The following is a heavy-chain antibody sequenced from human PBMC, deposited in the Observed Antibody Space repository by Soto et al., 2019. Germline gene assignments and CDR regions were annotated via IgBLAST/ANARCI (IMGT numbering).Heavy chain of an antibody. CDR2: ISGSGGST. CDR3: AKAGGSIAVAGTYSY. CDR1: GFNFSSYA. J-gene: IGHJ4*02. Sequence: GGSLRLSCAAAGFNFSSYAMSWVRQDPGKGLEWVSAISGSGGSTYYADSVKGRFTISRDNSKNTLYLQMNSLRAEDTAVYYCAKAGGSIAVAGTYSYWGQGTLVTVSS. D-gene: IGHD6-19*01. V-gene: IGHV3-23*01.